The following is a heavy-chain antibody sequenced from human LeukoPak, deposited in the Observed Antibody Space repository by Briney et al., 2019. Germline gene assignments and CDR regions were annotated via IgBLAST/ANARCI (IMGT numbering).Heavy chain of an antibody. CDR2: IYSGGST. Sequence: PGGSLRLSCAASGFTVSSNYMSWVRQAPGKGLEWVSVIYSGGSTYYADSVKGRFTISRDNSKNTLYLQMTSLRAEDTAVYYCARIQLGDFVLDPWGQGTLVTVS. D-gene: IGHD5-18*01. J-gene: IGHJ5*02. CDR1: GFTVSSNY. CDR3: ARIQLGDFVLDP. V-gene: IGHV3-53*01.